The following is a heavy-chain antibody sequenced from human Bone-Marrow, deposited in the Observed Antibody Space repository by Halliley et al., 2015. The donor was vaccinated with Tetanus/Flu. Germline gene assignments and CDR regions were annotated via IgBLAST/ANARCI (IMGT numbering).Heavy chain of an antibody. CDR3: TRGLFDV. Sequence: SLRLSCTASGFTLGDYAMSWVRQVPGTGPEWIAFIRSNGYGGATEYAASVKGRFEVSRDDHNSLVYLQLNSLKIEDTAIYFCTRGLFDVWGQGTLVTVSS. J-gene: IGHJ4*02. V-gene: IGHV3-49*04. CDR1: GFTLGDYA. CDR2: IRSNGYGGAT.